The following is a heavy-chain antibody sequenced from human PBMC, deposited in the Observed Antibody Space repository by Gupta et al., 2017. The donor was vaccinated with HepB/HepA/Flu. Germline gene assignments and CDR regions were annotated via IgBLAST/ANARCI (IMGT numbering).Heavy chain of an antibody. J-gene: IGHJ3*02. V-gene: IGHV3-48*03. D-gene: IGHD4-17*01. Sequence: EVQLVESGGGLVQPGGSLRLSCAASGFTFSSYEMNWVRQAPGKGLEWVSYISSSGSTIYYADSVKGRFTISRDNAKNAWYLQMNSLRAEDTAVYYCARVKTVTPPGMDAFAIWGQGTMVTVSS. CDR1: GFTFSSYE. CDR2: ISSSGSTI. CDR3: ARVKTVTPPGMDAFAI.